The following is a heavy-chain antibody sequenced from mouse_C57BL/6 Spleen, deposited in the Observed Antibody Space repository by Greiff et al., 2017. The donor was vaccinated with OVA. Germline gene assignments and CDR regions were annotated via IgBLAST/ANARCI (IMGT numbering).Heavy chain of an antibody. CDR3: ARHKGSLDY. D-gene: IGHD3-3*01. V-gene: IGHV5-6*01. Sequence: EVMLVESGGDLVKPGGSLKLSCAASGFTFSSYGMSWVRQTPDKRLEWVATISSGGSYTYYPDSVKGRFTISRDNAKNTLYLQMSSLKSEDTAMYYCARHKGSLDYWGQGTTLTVSS. CDR1: GFTFSSYG. J-gene: IGHJ2*01. CDR2: ISSGGSYT.